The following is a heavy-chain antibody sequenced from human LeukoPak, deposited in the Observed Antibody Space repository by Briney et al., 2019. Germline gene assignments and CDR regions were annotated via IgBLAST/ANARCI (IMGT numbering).Heavy chain of an antibody. CDR2: INPNSGGT. CDR3: ARVGNYYGSGSPWYYFDY. CDR1: GYTFTGYY. J-gene: IGHJ4*02. D-gene: IGHD3-10*01. Sequence: ASVKVSCKASGYTFTGYYMHWVRQAPGQGLEWMGWINPNSGGTNYAQKFQGRVTMTRDTSISTAYMELSRLRSDDTAVYYCARVGNYYGSGSPWYYFDYWGQGTLVTVSS. V-gene: IGHV1-2*02.